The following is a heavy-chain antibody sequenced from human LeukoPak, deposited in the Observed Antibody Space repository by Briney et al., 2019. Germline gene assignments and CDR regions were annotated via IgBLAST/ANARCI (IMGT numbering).Heavy chain of an antibody. D-gene: IGHD3-22*01. CDR1: GFTFSNAW. J-gene: IGHJ6*03. CDR3: TTDYYDSSGYYIYYYYYYMDV. V-gene: IGHV3-15*01. CDR2: IKSKTDGGTT. Sequence: GGSLRLSCAASGFTFSNAWMSWVRQAPGKGLEWVGRIKSKTDGGTTDYAAPVKGRFTISRDDSKNTLYLQMNSLKTEDTAVYYCTTDYYDSSGYYIYYYYYYMDVWGKGTTVTVSS.